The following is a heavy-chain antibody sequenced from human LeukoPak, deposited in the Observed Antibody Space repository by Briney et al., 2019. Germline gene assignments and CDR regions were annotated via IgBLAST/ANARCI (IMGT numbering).Heavy chain of an antibody. D-gene: IGHD3-10*01. J-gene: IGHJ5*02. V-gene: IGHV3-7*01. CDR1: GFTFSSYA. CDR2: IKQDGSGK. Sequence: GGSLRLSCAASGFTFSSYAMHWVRQTPGKGLEWVANIKQDGSGKNYVDSVKGRFTISRDNAENSLYLQMNSLRADDTAVYYCARERGSGSYHPFDPWGQGTLATVSS. CDR3: ARERGSGSYHPFDP.